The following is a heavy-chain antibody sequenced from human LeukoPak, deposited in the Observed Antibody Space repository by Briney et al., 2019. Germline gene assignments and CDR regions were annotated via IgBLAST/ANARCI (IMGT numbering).Heavy chain of an antibody. CDR2: ISSSSSTI. Sequence: GGSLRLSYAASGFTFSSYSMNWVRQAPGKGLEWVSYISSSSSTIYYADSVKGRFTISRDNAKNSLYLQMNSLRDEDTAVYYWARDEGDIVVVPAAIPWGQYGMDVWGQGTTVTVSS. CDR1: GFTFSSYS. D-gene: IGHD2-2*02. V-gene: IGHV3-48*02. CDR3: ARDEGDIVVVPAAIPWGQYGMDV. J-gene: IGHJ6*02.